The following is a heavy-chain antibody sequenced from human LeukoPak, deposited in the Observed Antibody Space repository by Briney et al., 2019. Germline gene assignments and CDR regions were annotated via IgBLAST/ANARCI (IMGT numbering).Heavy chain of an antibody. CDR1: GFIFNDYA. D-gene: IGHD6-13*01. V-gene: IGHV3-9*01. CDR2: ISWNSGNM. CDR3: AKGPGLGAGKRYLDL. J-gene: IGHJ2*01. Sequence: GGSLRLSCAPSGFIFNDYALHWVRQAPGRGLEGVSSISWNSGNMYYVDSVKGRFTISKDNAKNSLSLQMNSLKPEETALYYCAKGPGLGAGKRYLDLWGRGTLVIVSS.